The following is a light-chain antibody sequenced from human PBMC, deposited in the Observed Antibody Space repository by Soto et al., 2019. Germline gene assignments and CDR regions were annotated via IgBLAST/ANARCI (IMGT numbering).Light chain of an antibody. CDR2: DAS. V-gene: IGKV1-5*01. J-gene: IGKJ1*01. CDR1: QSISSW. CDR3: QQYKTCPWT. Sequence: DIQMTQSPSTLSASVGDRVTITCRASQSISSWLAWYQQKPGKAPNLLIYDASSLESGVPSRVSGSGSGTDFTLTISSMQPDDFATYDCQQYKTCPWTFGQGTKVDIK.